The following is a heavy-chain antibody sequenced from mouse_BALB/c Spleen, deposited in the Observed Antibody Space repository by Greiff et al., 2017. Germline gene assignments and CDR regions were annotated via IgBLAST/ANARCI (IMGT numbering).Heavy chain of an antibody. CDR3: TRSGYGNYLAWFAY. CDR1: GYSFTSYW. Sequence: VQLKQSGTVLARPGASVKMSCKASGYSFTSYWMHWVKQRPGQGLEWIGAIYPGNSDTSYNQKFKGKAKLTAVTSASTAYMELSSLTNEDSAVYYGTRSGYGNYLAWFAYWGQGTLVTVSA. V-gene: IGHV1-5*01. J-gene: IGHJ3*01. D-gene: IGHD2-10*02. CDR2: IYPGNSDT.